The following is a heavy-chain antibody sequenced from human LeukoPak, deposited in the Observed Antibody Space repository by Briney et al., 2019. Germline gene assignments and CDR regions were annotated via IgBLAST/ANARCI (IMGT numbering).Heavy chain of an antibody. D-gene: IGHD6-19*01. J-gene: IGHJ6*03. CDR1: GYSFTSYW. Sequence: GESLKISCKGSGYSFTSYWIGWVRQMPGKGLEWMGIIHPGDSDTRYGPSFQGQVTISADKSISTAYLQWSSLKASDTAIYYCARAGTYYYYHMDVWGKGTTVTVFS. CDR3: ARAGTYYYYHMDV. V-gene: IGHV5-51*01. CDR2: IHPGDSDT.